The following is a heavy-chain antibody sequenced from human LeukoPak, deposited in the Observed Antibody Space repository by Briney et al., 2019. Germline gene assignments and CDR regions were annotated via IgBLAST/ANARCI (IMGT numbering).Heavy chain of an antibody. V-gene: IGHV3-23*01. CDR3: ATDRSLSWFDY. D-gene: IGHD6-13*01. Sequence: GGSLRLSCAASGFSFSSYGMSWLSQAPGKGLEWVATINNRADETHYADSVVGRFSIFRDNSRSTLALHMSNLRAEDTAVYYCATDRSLSWFDYWGQGTLVTVSS. CDR2: INNRADET. J-gene: IGHJ4*02. CDR1: GFSFSSYG.